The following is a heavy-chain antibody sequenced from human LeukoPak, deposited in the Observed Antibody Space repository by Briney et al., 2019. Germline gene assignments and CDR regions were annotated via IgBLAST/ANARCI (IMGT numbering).Heavy chain of an antibody. V-gene: IGHV3-21*01. CDR1: GFTFSSYS. D-gene: IGHD4-17*01. CDR3: ARDESGNDYGDYRGY. J-gene: IGHJ4*02. Sequence: GGSLRLSCAASGFTFSSYSMNWVRQAPGKGLEWVSSISSSSSYIYYADSVKGRFTISRDNAKNSLYLQMNSLRAEDTAVYYCARDESGNDYGDYRGYWGQGTLVTVSS. CDR2: ISSSSSYI.